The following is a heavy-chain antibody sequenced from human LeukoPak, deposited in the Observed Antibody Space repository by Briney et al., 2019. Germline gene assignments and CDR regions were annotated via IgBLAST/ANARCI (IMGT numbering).Heavy chain of an antibody. CDR3: ATVDGPTVTTMFFDN. CDR2: ISPTGDTI. Sequence: GGSLRLSCAGSGFIFRQRGMIWVRQAPGRGLEWASYISPTGDTIHYADSVKGRFTVSRDNAKNSLSLHMNSLRAEDTAVYYCATVDGPTVTTMFFDNWGQGTLVTVSS. D-gene: IGHD4-17*01. J-gene: IGHJ4*02. CDR1: GFIFRQRG. V-gene: IGHV3-48*03.